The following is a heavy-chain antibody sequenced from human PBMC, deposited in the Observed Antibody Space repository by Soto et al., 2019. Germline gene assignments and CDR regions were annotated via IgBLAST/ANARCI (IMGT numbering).Heavy chain of an antibody. CDR2: IDPSDSYT. D-gene: IGHD2-2*01. CDR3: ARLSAYWFDP. CDR1: GNRFIRNW. J-gene: IGHJ5*02. V-gene: IGHV5-10-1*01. Sequence: GAALKISCKGSGNRFIRNWISWVRQMPRKGLEWMGRIDPSDSYTNYSPSFQGHVTISADKSISTAYLQWSSLKASDTAMYYCARLSAYWFDPWGQGTL.